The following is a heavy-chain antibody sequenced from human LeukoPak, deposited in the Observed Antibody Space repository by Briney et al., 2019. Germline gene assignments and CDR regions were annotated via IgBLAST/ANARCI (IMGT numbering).Heavy chain of an antibody. CDR2: ISSSSSYM. J-gene: IGHJ4*02. V-gene: IGHV3-21*01. Sequence: GGSLRLSCAASGFTFSTYSMNWVRQAPGKRLEWVSSISSSSSYMYYADSVKGRFTISRDNAKNSLFLQMNSLRAEDTAVYYCARDPTDDFWSGYFNYWGQGTLVTVSS. D-gene: IGHD3-3*01. CDR1: GFTFSTYS. CDR3: ARDPTDDFWSGYFNY.